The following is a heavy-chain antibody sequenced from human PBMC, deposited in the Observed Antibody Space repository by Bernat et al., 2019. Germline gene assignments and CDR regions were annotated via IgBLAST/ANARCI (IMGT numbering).Heavy chain of an antibody. V-gene: IGHV4-39*01. J-gene: IGHJ4*02. CDR3: AEQGGRGGVRELFLTDF. Sequence: QLQLQESGPGLVKPSETLSLTCTVSGGSISTNNYYWGWIRQPPGKGLEWIGSIYYSGDTYYNTSLKSRLNISVDTSKNQFSLKLSSVTAADTAVYYCAEQGGRGGVRELFLTDFWGQGTLVTVSS. D-gene: IGHD3-10*01. CDR2: IYYSGDT. CDR1: GGSISTNNYY.